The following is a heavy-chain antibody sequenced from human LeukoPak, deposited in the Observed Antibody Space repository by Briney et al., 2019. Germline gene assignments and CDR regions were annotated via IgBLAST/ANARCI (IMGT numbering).Heavy chain of an antibody. D-gene: IGHD3-10*01. J-gene: IGHJ5*02. CDR1: GGSIGSGNYH. V-gene: IGHV4-61*02. CDR2: IYSSGNT. CDR3: ARGRSRITMVRGVYNWFDP. Sequence: SETLSLICTVSGGSIGSGNYHWIWIRQPAGKGLEWIGRIYSSGNTNYNPSLKSRVSISIDSSKNQFSLKLSSVTAADTAVYYCARGRSRITMVRGVYNWFDPWGQGTLVTVSS.